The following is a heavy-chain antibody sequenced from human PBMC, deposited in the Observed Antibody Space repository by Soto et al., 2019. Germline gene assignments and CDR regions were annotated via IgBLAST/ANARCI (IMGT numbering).Heavy chain of an antibody. CDR3: ARVATSGMHFYFDS. CDR1: SGSIINNNYY. V-gene: IGHV4-30-4*01. J-gene: IGHJ4*02. D-gene: IGHD6-6*01. CDR2: IYYSGST. Sequence: QVQLQESGPRLVKPSQTLSLSCTVSSGSIINNNYYWNWIRQHPGKDLEWMGYIYYSGSTFYNPSLESRLTISVDTSKNQFSLNLNSVTAADTAVYFCARVATSGMHFYFDSWGQGTLVTVSS.